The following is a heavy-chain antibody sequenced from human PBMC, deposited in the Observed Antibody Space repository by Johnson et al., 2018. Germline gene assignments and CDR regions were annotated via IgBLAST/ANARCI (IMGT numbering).Heavy chain of an antibody. CDR3: AKAVGSGYDDMAG. Sequence: QVQLVQSGPGLVKPSESLSLTCTVSGGSITADYWIWIRQPPGKGLEWIGYISYSGNTKYNPSLDSRVTISVDTSTTQFSLRLSSVTAPDTAIYYCAKAVGSGYDDMAGWGKGTTVTVSS. J-gene: IGHJ6*03. CDR2: ISYSGNT. CDR1: GGSITADY. V-gene: IGHV4-59*01. D-gene: IGHD1-26*01.